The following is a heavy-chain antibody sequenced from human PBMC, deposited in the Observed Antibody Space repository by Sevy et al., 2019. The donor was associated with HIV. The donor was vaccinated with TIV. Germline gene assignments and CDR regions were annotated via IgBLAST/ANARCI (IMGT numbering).Heavy chain of an antibody. CDR3: AKTINSGGGVVAPANYFYYGMDV. D-gene: IGHD2-15*01. Sequence: GGSLRLSCAASGFTFSAYAMNWVRQAPGKGLEWVSAINGKGRSTHYTDSVEGRFTVSIDNSKKTLFLQMNSLRAEETAVYYCAKTINSGGGVVAPANYFYYGMDVWGQGTTVTVSS. V-gene: IGHV3-23*01. J-gene: IGHJ6*02. CDR2: INGKGRST. CDR1: GFTFSAYA.